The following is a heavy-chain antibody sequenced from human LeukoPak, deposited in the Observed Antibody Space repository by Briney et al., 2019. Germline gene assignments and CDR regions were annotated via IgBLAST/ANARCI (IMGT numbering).Heavy chain of an antibody. V-gene: IGHV3-23*01. J-gene: IGHJ4*02. D-gene: IGHD5-18*01. CDR2: ISGGGVNT. CDR3: AKTLGYNYGYVEN. CDR1: GFTFSTYA. Sequence: AGGSLRLPCAASGFTFSTYAMSWVRQAPGKGLEWVSIISGGGVNTYYVDSVKGRFTISRDNSKNTLYLQMNSLRAEDTAVYYCAKTLGYNYGYVENWGQGTLVTVSS.